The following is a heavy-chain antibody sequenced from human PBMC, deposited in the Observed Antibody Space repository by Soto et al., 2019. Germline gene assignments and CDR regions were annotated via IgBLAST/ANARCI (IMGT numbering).Heavy chain of an antibody. V-gene: IGHV3-48*02. CDR1: GFTFSSYS. CDR3: ARYCSSTSCYAEYFQH. Sequence: GGSLRLSCAASGFTFSSYSMNWVRQAPGKGLEWVSYISSSSSTIYYADSVKGRFTISRDNAKNSLYLQMNSLRDEDTAVYYCARYCSSTSCYAEYFQHWGQGTLVTVSS. D-gene: IGHD2-2*01. J-gene: IGHJ1*01. CDR2: ISSSSSTI.